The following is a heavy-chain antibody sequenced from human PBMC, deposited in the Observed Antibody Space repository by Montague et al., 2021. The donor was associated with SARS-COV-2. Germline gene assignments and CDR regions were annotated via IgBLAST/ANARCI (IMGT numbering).Heavy chain of an antibody. V-gene: IGHV6-1*01. J-gene: IGHJ4*02. Sequence: CAISGDSVSSNSVAWNWIRQSPSRGLEWLGRTYYRSKWYSDYAPSVRGRLTVNPDASKNEFSLELNYVTPEDTAVYYCVRYSGWFYFDFWGQGTLVTVSS. D-gene: IGHD6-19*01. CDR3: VRYSGWFYFDF. CDR2: TYYRSKWYS. CDR1: GDSVSSNSVA.